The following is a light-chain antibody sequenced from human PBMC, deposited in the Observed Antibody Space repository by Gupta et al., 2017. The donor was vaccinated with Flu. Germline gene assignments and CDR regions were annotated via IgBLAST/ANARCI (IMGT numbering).Light chain of an antibody. CDR2: KAS. Sequence: GDRVTSTCRASQSLSSWLAWYQQKPGKAPNLLIYKASNLESGVPSRFSGSVSGTEFTLTISSLQPDDFATYYCQQYDSYSLTFGGGTKVEI. J-gene: IGKJ4*01. CDR1: QSLSSW. CDR3: QQYDSYSLT. V-gene: IGKV1-5*03.